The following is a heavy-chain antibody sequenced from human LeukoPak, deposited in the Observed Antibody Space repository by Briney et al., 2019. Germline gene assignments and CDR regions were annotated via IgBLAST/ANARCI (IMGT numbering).Heavy chain of an antibody. CDR1: GYTFTNYW. J-gene: IGHJ5*02. V-gene: IGHV3-74*01. CDR2: INTDGTNT. CDR3: ARDRGINWFDP. Sequence: PGGSLRLSCAASGYTFTNYWMHWVRQAPGEGLVWVSRINTDGTNTIYADSVRGRFTVSRDNAKNTLYLHMDSLRAEDTAVYYCARDRGINWFDPWGQGTLVAVSS. D-gene: IGHD3-16*01.